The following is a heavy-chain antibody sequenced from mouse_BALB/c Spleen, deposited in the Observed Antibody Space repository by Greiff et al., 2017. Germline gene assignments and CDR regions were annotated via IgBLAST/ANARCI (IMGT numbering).Heavy chain of an antibody. J-gene: IGHJ3*01. CDR3: AHYGNYAWFAY. V-gene: IGHV3-2*02. D-gene: IGHD2-1*01. Sequence: EVQRVESGPGLVKPSQSLSLTCTVTGYSITSDYAWNWIRQFPGNQLEWMGYISYSGSTSYNPSLKSRISITRDTSKNQFFLQLNSVTTEDTATYYCAHYGNYAWFAYWGQGTLVTVSA. CDR2: ISYSGST. CDR1: GYSITSDYA.